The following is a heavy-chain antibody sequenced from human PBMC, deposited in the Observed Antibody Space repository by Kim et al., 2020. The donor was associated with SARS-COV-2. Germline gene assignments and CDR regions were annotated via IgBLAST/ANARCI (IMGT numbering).Heavy chain of an antibody. CDR2: ISSNGGST. Sequence: GGSLRLSCSASGFTFSSYAMHWVRQAPGKGLEYVSAISSNGGSTYYADSVKGRFTISRDNSKNTLYLQMSSLRAEDTAVYYCVKAGYSSLYGMDVWGQGTTVTVSS. V-gene: IGHV3-64D*06. D-gene: IGHD5-18*01. CDR3: VKAGYSSLYGMDV. J-gene: IGHJ6*02. CDR1: GFTFSSYA.